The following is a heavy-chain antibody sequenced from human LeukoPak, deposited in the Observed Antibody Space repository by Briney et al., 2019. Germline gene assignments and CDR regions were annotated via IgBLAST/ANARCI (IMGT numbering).Heavy chain of an antibody. D-gene: IGHD3-16*01. CDR3: ARVGRGDYVWGSYSFDY. J-gene: IGHJ4*02. V-gene: IGHV4-59*01. CDR1: GDSISSYH. CDR2: ISYSGST. Sequence: SQTLSLTCTVSGDSISSYHWSWSRQPPGKGLEWIGYISYSGSTNYNPSLNSRVTISIDTSKNQFSLQLSSVTAADTAVYYCARVGRGDYVWGSYSFDYWGQGTLVTVSS.